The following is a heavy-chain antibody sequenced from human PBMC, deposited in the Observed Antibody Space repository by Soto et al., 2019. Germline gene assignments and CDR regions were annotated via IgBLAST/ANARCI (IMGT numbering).Heavy chain of an antibody. D-gene: IGHD3-22*01. J-gene: IGHJ3*02. V-gene: IGHV4-4*02. CDR1: GGSISSSNW. CDR3: ARVSGNDAFDI. CDR2: IYDRGST. Sequence: QVQLQESGPGLVKPSGTLSLTCAVSGGSISSSNWWSWVRQPPGKGLEWIGGIYDRGSTNYNPSLKSRFTISVDKSKNQFSLKLRSVTAADTALYYCARVSGNDAFDIWGQGTMVTVSS.